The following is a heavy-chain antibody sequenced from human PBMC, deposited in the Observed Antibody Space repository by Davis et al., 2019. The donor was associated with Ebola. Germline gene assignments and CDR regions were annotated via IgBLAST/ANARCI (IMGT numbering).Heavy chain of an antibody. CDR3: ASYGAVRLVFDY. J-gene: IGHJ4*02. V-gene: IGHV4-59*08. CDR1: GGSISSYY. CDR2: IYYSGST. Sequence: SETLSLTCTVSGGSISSYYWSWIRQPPGKGLEWIGYIYYSGSTNYNPSLKSRVTISVDTSKNQFSLKLSSVTAADTAVYYCASYGAVRLVFDYWGQGTLVTVSS. D-gene: IGHD4-17*01.